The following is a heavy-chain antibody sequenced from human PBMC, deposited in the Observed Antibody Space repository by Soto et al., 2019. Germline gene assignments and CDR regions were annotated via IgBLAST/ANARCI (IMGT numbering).Heavy chain of an antibody. CDR2: ISYSGST. CDR3: TAWGSYRSLYFDY. Sequence: PSETLSLTCTVSGGSISVRRYYWTWIRQPPGKGLEWIGYISYSGSTNYSPSLKSRVTISVDTSKNQFSLKLFSVTAADRAVYYCTAWGSYRSLYFDYWGQGTLVTVSS. J-gene: IGHJ4*02. V-gene: IGHV4-61*01. D-gene: IGHD3-16*02. CDR1: GGSISVRRYY.